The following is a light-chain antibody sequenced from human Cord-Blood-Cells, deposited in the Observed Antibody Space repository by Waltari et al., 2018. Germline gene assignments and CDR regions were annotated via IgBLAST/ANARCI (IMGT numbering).Light chain of an antibody. CDR2: DAS. CDR1: QSVSSY. V-gene: IGKV3-11*01. CDR3: QQRSNWPPMYT. J-gene: IGKJ2*01. Sequence: EIVLTQSPATLSLSPGERATLSCRASQSVSSYLAWYQQKPGQAPRLLIYDASNRAPGIPARCSGSGSGTDFTLTISSLEPEDFAVYYCQQRSNWPPMYTFGQGTKLEIK.